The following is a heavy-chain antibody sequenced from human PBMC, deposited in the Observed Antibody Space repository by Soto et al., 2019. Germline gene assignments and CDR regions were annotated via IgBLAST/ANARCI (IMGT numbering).Heavy chain of an antibody. CDR1: GYTFTGYY. J-gene: IGHJ6*03. CDR2: INPNSGGT. CDR3: ARGDIVVVPAATNMDV. V-gene: IGHV1-2*04. Sequence: ASVKVSCKASGYTFTGYYMHWVRQAPGQGFEWMGWINPNSGGTNYAQKFQGWVTMTRDTSISTAYMELSRLRSDDTAVYYCARGDIVVVPAATNMDVWGKGTTVTVS. D-gene: IGHD2-2*01.